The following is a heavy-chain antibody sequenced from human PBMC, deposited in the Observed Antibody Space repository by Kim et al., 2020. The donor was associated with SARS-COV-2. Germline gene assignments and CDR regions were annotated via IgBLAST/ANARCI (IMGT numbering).Heavy chain of an antibody. D-gene: IGHD3-9*01. CDR1: GFTFSSYG. CDR3: APKYDILTGYGMDV. CDR2: ISYDGSNK. V-gene: IGHV3-30*03. J-gene: IGHJ6*02. Sequence: GGSLRLSCAASGFTFSSYGMHWVRQAPGKGLEWVAVISYDGSNKYYADSVKGRFTISRDNSKNTLYLQMNSLRAEDTAVYYCAPKYDILTGYGMDVWGQGTTVTVSS.